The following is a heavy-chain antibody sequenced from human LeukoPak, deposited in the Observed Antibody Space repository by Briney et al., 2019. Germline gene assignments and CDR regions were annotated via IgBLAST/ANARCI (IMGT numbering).Heavy chain of an antibody. CDR3: ARQPRYSADYFDY. CDR1: GFTFSSYS. J-gene: IGHJ4*02. CDR2: ISSSSSYI. V-gene: IGHV3-21*01. Sequence: GGSLRLSCAASGFTFSSYSMNWVRQAPGKGLEWVSSISSSSSYIYYADSVKGRFTISRDNAKNSLYLQMNSLRAEDTAVYYCARQPRYSADYFDYWGQGTLVAVSS. D-gene: IGHD3-9*01.